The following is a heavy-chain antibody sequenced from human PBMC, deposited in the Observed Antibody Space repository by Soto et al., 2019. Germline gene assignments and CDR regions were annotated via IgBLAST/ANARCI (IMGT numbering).Heavy chain of an antibody. Sequence: PGGSLRLSCAASGVTFSSYSMNWVRQAPGKGLEWVSSISSSSSYIYYADSVKGRFTISRDNAKNSLYLQMNSLRAEDTAVYYCARDRDNWNYVGAFDIWAKGQWSPS. CDR1: GVTFSSYS. CDR3: ARDRDNWNYVGAFDI. V-gene: IGHV3-21*01. J-gene: IGHJ3*02. D-gene: IGHD1-7*01. CDR2: ISSSSSYI.